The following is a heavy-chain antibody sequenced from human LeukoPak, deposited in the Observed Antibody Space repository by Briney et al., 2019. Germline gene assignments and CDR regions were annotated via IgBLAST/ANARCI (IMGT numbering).Heavy chain of an antibody. CDR3: ARDRGAVAAENWFDP. CDR1: GYTFTCYY. Sequence: ASVKVSCKASGYTFTCYYMHWLRQAPGQGLEWMGIINPSGGSTSYAQKFQGRVTMTRDMSTSTVYMELSSLRSEDTAAYYCARDRGAVAAENWFDPWGQGTLVTVSS. J-gene: IGHJ5*02. D-gene: IGHD6-19*01. CDR2: INPSGGST. V-gene: IGHV1-46*01.